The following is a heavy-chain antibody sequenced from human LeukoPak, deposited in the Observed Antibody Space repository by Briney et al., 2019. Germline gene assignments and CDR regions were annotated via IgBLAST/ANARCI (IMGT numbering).Heavy chain of an antibody. J-gene: IGHJ5*02. V-gene: IGHV4-4*07. CDR1: GGSISSYY. CDR2: IYTSGST. CDR3: ARQEQQLIYNWFDP. D-gene: IGHD6-13*01. Sequence: PSETLSLTCTVSGGSISSYYWSWIRQPAGKGLEWIGRIYTSGSTNYNPSLKSRVTMSVDTSKNQFSLKLSSVTAADTAVYYCARQEQQLIYNWFDPWGQGTLVTVSS.